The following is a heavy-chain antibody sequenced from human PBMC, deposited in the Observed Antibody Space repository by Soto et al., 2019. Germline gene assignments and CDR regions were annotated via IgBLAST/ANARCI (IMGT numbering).Heavy chain of an antibody. CDR2: ISAYNGNT. Sequence: QVQLVQSGAEVKKPGASVKVSCKASGYTFTSYGISWVRQSPGQGLDLLGCISAYNGNTNYEQKLQGRVTMTTDTSTSTAYMELRSLRSDDTAVYYCERVRGGITMIVVVKGIYYCGQGTLVTVSS. D-gene: IGHD3-22*01. CDR1: GYTFTSYG. V-gene: IGHV1-18*01. CDR3: ERVRGGITMIVVVKGIYY. J-gene: IGHJ4*02.